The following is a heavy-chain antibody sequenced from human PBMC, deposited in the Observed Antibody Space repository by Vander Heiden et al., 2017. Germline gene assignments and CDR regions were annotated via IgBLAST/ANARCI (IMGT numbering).Heavy chain of an antibody. CDR2: INPNSGGT. J-gene: IGHJ4*02. CDR1: GYTFTGYY. V-gene: IGHV1-2*02. Sequence: QVQLVQSGAEVKKPGASVKVSCKASGYTFTGYYMHWVRQAPGQGLEWMGWINPNSGGTNYAQKFQGRVTMTRDTSISTAYMELSRLRSDDTAVYYCASNEYYYGSGSSTPFDYWGQGTLVTVSS. CDR3: ASNEYYYGSGSSTPFDY. D-gene: IGHD3-10*01.